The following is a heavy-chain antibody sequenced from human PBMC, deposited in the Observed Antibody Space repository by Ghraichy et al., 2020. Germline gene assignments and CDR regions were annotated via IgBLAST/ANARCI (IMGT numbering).Heavy chain of an antibody. CDR1: GFTFSSYG. D-gene: IGHD2-15*01. CDR3: AREGLYWVVAALYYYYGMDV. CDR2: IWYDGSNK. V-gene: IGHV3-33*01. Sequence: GGSLRLSCAASGFTFSSYGMHWVRQAPGKGLEWVAVIWYDGSNKYYADSVKGRFTISRDNSKNTLYLQMNSLRAEDTAVYYCAREGLYWVVAALYYYYGMDVWGQGTTVTVSS. J-gene: IGHJ6*02.